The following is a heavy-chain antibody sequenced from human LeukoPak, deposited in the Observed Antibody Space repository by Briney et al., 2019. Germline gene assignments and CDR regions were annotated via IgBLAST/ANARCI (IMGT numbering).Heavy chain of an antibody. CDR1: GFPFSSYA. CDR3: AKRHGDYFDY. CDR2: ISDSFRIT. V-gene: IGHV3-23*01. J-gene: IGHJ4*02. D-gene: IGHD4-17*01. Sequence: GASLRLSCAASGFPFSSYAMSWVRQPPGKGLECVSTISDSFRITDDADSVKGRFTISRDNSKNTLYLQMNTVRAEDTAAYYCAKRHGDYFDYWGQGTLVTVSS.